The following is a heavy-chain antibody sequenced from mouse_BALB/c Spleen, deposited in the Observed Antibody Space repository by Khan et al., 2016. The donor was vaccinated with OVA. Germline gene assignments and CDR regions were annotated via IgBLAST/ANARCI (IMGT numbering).Heavy chain of an antibody. CDR1: GYTFSSYY. V-gene: IGHV1S81*02. CDR3: TISGYANPFAF. J-gene: IGHJ3*01. D-gene: IGHD2-10*02. Sequence: QVQLQQSGAELVKPGASVKLSCKAPGYTFSSYYMYWVKQRPGQGLEWIGGINPSNDVTNFNEKFKTKATLTVDKSSSTAYMQLSSLTSEDSAVSYCTISGYANPFAFWGQGTLVTVSA. CDR2: INPSNDVT.